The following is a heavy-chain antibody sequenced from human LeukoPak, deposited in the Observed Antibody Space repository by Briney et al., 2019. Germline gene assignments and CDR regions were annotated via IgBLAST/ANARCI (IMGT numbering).Heavy chain of an antibody. CDR2: IYHSGST. D-gene: IGHD3-9*01. J-gene: IGHJ5*02. Sequence: SETLSLTCAVSGYSISIGYYWGWIRQPPGKGLEWIGSIYHSGSTYYNPSLKSRDTISVDTSKNQFSLKLSSVTAADTAVYYCARAPPRADILTGYYLTRFDPWGQGTLVTVSS. CDR1: GYSISIGYY. V-gene: IGHV4-38-2*01. CDR3: ARAPPRADILTGYYLTRFDP.